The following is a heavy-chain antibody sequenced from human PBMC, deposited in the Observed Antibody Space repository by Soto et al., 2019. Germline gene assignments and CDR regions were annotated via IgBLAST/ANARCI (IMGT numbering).Heavy chain of an antibody. CDR2: IFYSGGT. CDR1: GDSITSGDYY. D-gene: IGHD4-17*01. Sequence: QVQLQESGPGLVKPSQTLSLTCSVSGDSITSGDYYWTWIRQPPGKGLEYIGYIFYSGGTYYNPSLRGRLTISIDTSKNQFSLQLTSMTAADTAVYYCGSLARGDYGGIDYWGQGILVTVSS. J-gene: IGHJ4*02. CDR3: GSLARGDYGGIDY. V-gene: IGHV4-30-4*01.